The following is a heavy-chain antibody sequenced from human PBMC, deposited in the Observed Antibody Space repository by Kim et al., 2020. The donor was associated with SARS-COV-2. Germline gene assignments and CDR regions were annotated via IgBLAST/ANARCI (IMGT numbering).Heavy chain of an antibody. D-gene: IGHD3-10*01. CDR1: GGSLSSGSYY. Sequence: TLSLTCTVSGGSLSSGSYYWSWIRQPAGKGLEWIGRIYTSGSTNYNPSLKSRVTISVDTSKNQFSLKLSSVTAADTAVYYCARVRLLWFGESYYYYGMDVWGHGTTVTVSS. V-gene: IGHV4-61*02. J-gene: IGHJ6*02. CDR3: ARVRLLWFGESYYYYGMDV. CDR2: IYTSGST.